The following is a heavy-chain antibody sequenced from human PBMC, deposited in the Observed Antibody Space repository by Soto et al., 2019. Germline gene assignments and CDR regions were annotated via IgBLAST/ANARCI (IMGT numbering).Heavy chain of an antibody. CDR2: INPNSGGT. D-gene: IGHD6-13*01. Sequence: GASVKVSCKASGYTFTGYYMHWVRQAPGQGLEWMGWINPNSGGTNYAQKFQGRVTMTRDTSISTAYMELSRLRSDDTAVYYCARDGEAAAGDDYYYGMDVWGQGTTVTVSS. J-gene: IGHJ6*02. V-gene: IGHV1-2*02. CDR3: ARDGEAAAGDDYYYGMDV. CDR1: GYTFTGYY.